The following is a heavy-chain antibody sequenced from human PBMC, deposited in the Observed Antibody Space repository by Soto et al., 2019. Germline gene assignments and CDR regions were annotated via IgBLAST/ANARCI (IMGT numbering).Heavy chain of an antibody. D-gene: IGHD3-3*01. J-gene: IGHJ4*02. CDR1: GVTISYGGYS. CDR3: PRGGGYDSFDF. V-gene: IGHV4-30-2*01. Sequence: SETLSLTCGVSGVTISYGGYSWICMRPAPGKGLEGVGYITHVETTYYNPSFQSRLSLSIDRTRNQFSLSLGSMTAADAAYYYCPRGGGYDSFDFWGQGIQVTVSS. CDR2: ITHVETT.